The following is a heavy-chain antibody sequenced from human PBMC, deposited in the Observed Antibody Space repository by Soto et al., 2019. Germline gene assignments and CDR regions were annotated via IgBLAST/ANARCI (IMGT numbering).Heavy chain of an antibody. J-gene: IGHJ3*02. D-gene: IGHD2-15*01. CDR1: GGSFSGYY. CDR3: ARVDETYCSGGSCYWSGRQRNAFDI. Sequence: SETLSLTCAVYGGSFSGYYWSWIRQPPGKGLEWIGEINHSGSTNYNPSLKSRVTISVDTSKNQFSLKLSSVTAADTAVYYCARVDETYCSGGSCYWSGRQRNAFDIWGQGTMVT. CDR2: INHSGST. V-gene: IGHV4-34*01.